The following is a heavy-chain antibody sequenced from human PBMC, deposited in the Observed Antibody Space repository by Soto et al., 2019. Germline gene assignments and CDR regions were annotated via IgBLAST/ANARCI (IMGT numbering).Heavy chain of an antibody. CDR3: ALHCTGGNCFGY. V-gene: IGHV3-66*01. Sequence: EVQVVESGGGLAQPGGSLRLSCAASGFTVSSSYMSWVCQAPGKRLEWVSVIYAGGDTFYADSVKGRFTISRDNSENTLYLQMNSLIVEDSAVYYCALHCTGGNCFGYWGQGTLVTVSS. J-gene: IGHJ4*02. D-gene: IGHD2-8*02. CDR2: IYAGGDT. CDR1: GFTVSSSY.